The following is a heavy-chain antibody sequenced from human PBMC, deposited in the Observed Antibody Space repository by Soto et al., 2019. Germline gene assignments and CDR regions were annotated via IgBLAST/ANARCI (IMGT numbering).Heavy chain of an antibody. J-gene: IGHJ4*02. D-gene: IGHD4-4*01. Sequence: QVQLQESGPGLVKPSGTLSLTCAVSGGSISSSNWWSWVRQSPGKGLELIGEIYHSGSTNYNPSLKSRVTMSVDKYKNQFSLNLNSVTAADTAVYYGAREASNHSPCYFDYWGQGTLVTVSS. CDR3: AREASNHSPCYFDY. CDR1: GGSISSSNW. V-gene: IGHV4-4*02. CDR2: IYHSGST.